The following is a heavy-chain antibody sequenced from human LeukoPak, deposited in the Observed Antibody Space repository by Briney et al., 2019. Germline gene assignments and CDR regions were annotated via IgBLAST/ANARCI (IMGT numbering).Heavy chain of an antibody. J-gene: IGHJ4*02. D-gene: IGHD6-13*01. CDR1: GYTFTDNV. V-gene: IGHV1-2*02. CDR2: INPNSGGT. Sequence: ASVKVSCKTSGYTFTDNVITWVRQATGQGLEWMGWINPNSGGTNYAQKFQGRVTMTRDTSMSAAYMEMSRLSSDDTAVYYCARESFLAAAGRRYFDYWGQGTLVTVSS. CDR3: ARESFLAAAGRRYFDY.